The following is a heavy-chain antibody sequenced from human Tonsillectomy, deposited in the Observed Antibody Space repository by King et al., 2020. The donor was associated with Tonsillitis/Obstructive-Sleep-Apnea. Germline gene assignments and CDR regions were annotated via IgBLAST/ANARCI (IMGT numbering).Heavy chain of an antibody. D-gene: IGHD5-18*01. CDR3: ARGSYSYNAMDV. CDR2: IIDSGGT. J-gene: IGHJ6*02. Sequence: VQLQQWGAGLLKPSETLSLTCAVYGGSFSASNWSWIRQPPGKGLEWIGEIIDSGGTNYNPSLKSRVSISVDTSKNQFSLNLSSVTAADTVVYYCARGSYSYNAMDVWGQGTTVTVSS. CDR1: GGSFSASN. V-gene: IGHV4-34*01.